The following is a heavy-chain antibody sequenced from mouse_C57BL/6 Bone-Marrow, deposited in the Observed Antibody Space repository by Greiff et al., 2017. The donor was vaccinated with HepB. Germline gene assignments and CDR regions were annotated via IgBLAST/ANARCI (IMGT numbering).Heavy chain of an antibody. D-gene: IGHD1-1*02. CDR2: IYPGGGYT. Sequence: VQGVESGAELVRPGTSVKMSCKASGYTFTNYWIGWAKQRPGHGLEWIGDIYPGGGYTNYNEKFKVKATLTADKSSSTAYMQISSLTSEDSAIYYCAREPYGYAMDYWGQGTSVTVSS. J-gene: IGHJ4*01. CDR1: GYTFTNYW. CDR3: AREPYGYAMDY. V-gene: IGHV1-63*01.